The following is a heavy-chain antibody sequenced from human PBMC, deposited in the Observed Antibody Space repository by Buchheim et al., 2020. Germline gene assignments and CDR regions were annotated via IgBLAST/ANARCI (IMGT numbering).Heavy chain of an antibody. CDR3: VRDRTGLYYFEN. D-gene: IGHD2-8*02. CDR1: GFAFRNSR. CDR2: IIPNGDNI. Sequence: VQLVESGGGLVKPGGSLRLSCAASGFAFRNSRMNWVRQAPGKGPEWVSYIIPNGDNILYSDSVKGRFTISRDNDKNSLFLQLDRPRAEDTAVYYCVRDRTGLYYFENWGQG. J-gene: IGHJ4*02. V-gene: IGHV3-21*06.